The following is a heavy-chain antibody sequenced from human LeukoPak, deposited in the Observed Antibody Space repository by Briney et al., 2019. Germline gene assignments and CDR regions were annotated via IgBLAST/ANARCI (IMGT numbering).Heavy chain of an antibody. J-gene: IGHJ3*01. Sequence: GGSLRLSCAASGFTFSSYAMSWVRQAPGRGLEWVSGIFGDSTYYADSVKGRFTISRDNSRDTLYLQMNSLRVDDTALYYCAKDLPGSPVPPRAFDVWGQGTKVSVSS. CDR3: AKDLPGSPVPPRAFDV. CDR1: GFTFSSYA. D-gene: IGHD1-14*01. CDR2: IFGDST. V-gene: IGHV3-23*01.